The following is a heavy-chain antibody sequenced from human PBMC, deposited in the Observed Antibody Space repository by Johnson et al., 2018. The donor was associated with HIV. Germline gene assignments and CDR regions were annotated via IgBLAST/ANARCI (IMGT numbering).Heavy chain of an antibody. Sequence: VQLVESGGGLVQPGGSLRLSCGASGFTFSDHWMQWVRQVPGKGLVWVSRINGDGTGSTYADSVKGRFTISRDNSKNTLYLQMNSLRAEDTAVYYCARDPMVRGAGGFDIWGQGTMVTVSS. CDR3: ARDPMVRGAGGFDI. CDR2: INGDGTGS. J-gene: IGHJ3*02. D-gene: IGHD3-10*01. CDR1: GFTFSDHW. V-gene: IGHV3-74*01.